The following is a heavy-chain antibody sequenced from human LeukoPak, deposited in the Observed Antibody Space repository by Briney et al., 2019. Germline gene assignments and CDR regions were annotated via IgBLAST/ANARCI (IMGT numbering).Heavy chain of an antibody. D-gene: IGHD3-22*01. CDR3: ARDVDYNYDGTAYYSFQH. J-gene: IGHJ1*01. CDR2: ISSSGSTI. Sequence: GGSLRLSCAASGFTLSGYEMNWVRQAPGKGLEWVSYISSSGSTIYYADSVKGRFTISRDNAKNSLYLQMNSLRVEDTAVYYCARDVDYNYDGTAYYSFQHWGQGTLVTVSS. V-gene: IGHV3-48*03. CDR1: GFTLSGYE.